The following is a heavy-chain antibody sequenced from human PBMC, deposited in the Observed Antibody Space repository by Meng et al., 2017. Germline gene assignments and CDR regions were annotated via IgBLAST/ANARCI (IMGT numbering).Heavy chain of an antibody. CDR3: ARVVAATTLFLDY. J-gene: IGHJ4*02. Sequence: GQVQGAGRGLVKPLGTFSLTVAVSGGPISSSNWWSWVRQPPGKGLEWIGEIYHSGSTNYNPSLKSRVTISVDKSKNQFSLKLSSVTAADTAVYYCARVVAATTLFLDYWGQGTLVTVSS. V-gene: IGHV4-4*02. CDR1: GGPISSSNW. CDR2: IYHSGST. D-gene: IGHD2-15*01.